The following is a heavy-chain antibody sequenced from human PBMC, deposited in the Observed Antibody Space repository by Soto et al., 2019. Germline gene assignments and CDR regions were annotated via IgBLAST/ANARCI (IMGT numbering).Heavy chain of an antibody. CDR3: ARESSGGCIDC. J-gene: IGHJ4*02. CDR1: GFTFSSYG. D-gene: IGHD1-26*01. CDR2: IWYDGSNK. V-gene: IGHV3-33*01. Sequence: QVQLVESGGGVVQPGRSLRLSCAASGFTFSSYGMHWVRQAPGKGLEWVAVIWYDGSNKYYADSVKGRFSISRDNSKNTLYLQMNSLRGEDTAVYYCARESSGGCIDCWGQGTLVTVSS.